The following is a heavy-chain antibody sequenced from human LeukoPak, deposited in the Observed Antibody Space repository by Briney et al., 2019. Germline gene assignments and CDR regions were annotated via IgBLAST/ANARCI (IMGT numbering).Heavy chain of an antibody. Sequence: GASVKVSCKASGYTFTSYDINWVRQATGQGLEWMGWMNPNSGNTGYAQKFQGRVTMTRNTSISTAYMELSSLRSEDTAVYYCARVPQDNFRRIAARPNYYYGMDVWGQGTTVTVSS. V-gene: IGHV1-8*01. CDR2: MNPNSGNT. CDR3: ARVPQDNFRRIAARPNYYYGMDV. J-gene: IGHJ6*02. D-gene: IGHD6-6*01. CDR1: GYTFTSYD.